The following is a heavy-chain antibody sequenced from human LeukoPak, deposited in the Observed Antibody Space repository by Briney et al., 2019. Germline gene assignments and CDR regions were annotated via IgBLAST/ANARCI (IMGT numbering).Heavy chain of an antibody. V-gene: IGHV5-51*01. D-gene: IGHD6-19*01. CDR2: IYPGDSDT. J-gene: IGHJ4*02. Sequence: PGESLRISCKGSGYSFTTYWIGWVRQMPGKGLEWMGIIYPGDSDTRYSPSFQGQVTISADKSISTAYLQWSSLKASDSAMYYCARQVAANKIFDYWGQGTLVTVSS. CDR3: ARQVAANKIFDY. CDR1: GYSFTTYW.